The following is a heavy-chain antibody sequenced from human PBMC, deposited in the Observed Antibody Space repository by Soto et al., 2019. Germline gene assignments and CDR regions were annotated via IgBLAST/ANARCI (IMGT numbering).Heavy chain of an antibody. V-gene: IGHV4-30-4*01. CDR3: ARDGPSRYNTGAFDI. CDR2: TSYTGST. D-gene: IGHD5-18*01. Sequence: QVQLQESGPGLVKPSQTLSLICTVSGDSISNGDFYWNWIRQAPGKGLEWIGYTSYTGSTFYNPSLKSRVSTSVDTSKSQFSLRLTSVTAADTAIYYCARDGPSRYNTGAFDIWGQGTMVTVSS. J-gene: IGHJ3*02. CDR1: GDSISNGDFY.